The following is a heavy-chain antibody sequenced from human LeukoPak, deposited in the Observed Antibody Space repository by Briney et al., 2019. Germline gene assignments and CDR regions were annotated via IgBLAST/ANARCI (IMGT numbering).Heavy chain of an antibody. V-gene: IGHV3-11*04. CDR2: ISSSGSTI. Sequence: GGSLRLSCAASGFTFSDYYMSWIRQAPGKGLEWVSYISSSGSTIYYADSVKGRFTISRDNAKNSLYLQMNSLRAEDTAVYYCARERSSSWYLVAFDIWGQGTMVTVSS. CDR3: ARERSSSWYLVAFDI. J-gene: IGHJ3*02. CDR1: GFTFSDYY. D-gene: IGHD6-13*01.